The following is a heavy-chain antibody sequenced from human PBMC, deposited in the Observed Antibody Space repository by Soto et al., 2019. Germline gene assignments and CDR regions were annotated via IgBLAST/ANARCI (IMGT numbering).Heavy chain of an antibody. J-gene: IGHJ6*02. V-gene: IGHV3-30*03. CDR2: ISDNGGKE. CDR3: ARGREWIYYHRSAADHDYGRAKPSYGMDV. CDR1: GFTFNTYD. D-gene: IGHD4-17*01. Sequence: QVDLVESGGGVVQPGRSLRLSCAASGFTFNTYDMHWVRQAPGTGLEWVAFISDNGGKEYYADSVKGRFSISRDNPKKPLYLQMFSVSAKDTADYFSARGREWIYYHRSAADHDYGRAKPSYGMDVWGQGTTVTVSS.